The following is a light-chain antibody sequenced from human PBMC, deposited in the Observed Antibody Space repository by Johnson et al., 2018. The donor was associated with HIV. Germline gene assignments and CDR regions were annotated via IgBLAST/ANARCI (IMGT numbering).Light chain of an antibody. CDR3: GTWDNSLKAEV. CDR1: SSNIGRNY. CDR2: QNT. V-gene: IGLV1-51*02. J-gene: IGLJ1*01. Sequence: QSVLTQPPSVSAAPGQMVTISCSGSSSNIGRNYVSWYQQLPGTAPKLLIYQNTRRPSWIPDRFSGSTSGASATLAITGLQTGDEADYYCGTWDNSLKAEVFGTGTKVTV.